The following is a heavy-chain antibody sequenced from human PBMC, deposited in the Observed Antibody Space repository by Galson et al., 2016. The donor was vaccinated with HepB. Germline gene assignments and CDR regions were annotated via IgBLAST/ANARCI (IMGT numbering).Heavy chain of an antibody. Sequence: SLRLSCAASGFTFVEYAMHWVRQAPGKGLEWVAVIWSDGSNEFYVDSVKGRFTISRDNSRNTLYLQMNSLRVDDTGVYYCARPLVPAAITHFYGMDVGGHGTTVTVSS. V-gene: IGHV3-33*03. CDR2: IWSDGSNE. D-gene: IGHD2-2*02. CDR3: ARPLVPAAITHFYGMDV. J-gene: IGHJ6*02. CDR1: GFTFVEYA.